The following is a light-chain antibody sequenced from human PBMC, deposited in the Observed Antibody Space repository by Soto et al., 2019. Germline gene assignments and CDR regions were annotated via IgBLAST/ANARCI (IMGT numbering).Light chain of an antibody. CDR3: LLYYGAAVV. J-gene: IGLJ2*01. CDR1: TGAVTSAYY. Sequence: QAVVTQEPSLTVSPGGTVTLTCASSTGAVTSAYYPNWFQQKPGQAPRALIYSTDSKHSWTPARFSGSLLGGKAALTLSGVQPEDEADYSCLLYYGAAVVFGGGTQLTVL. V-gene: IGLV7-43*01. CDR2: STD.